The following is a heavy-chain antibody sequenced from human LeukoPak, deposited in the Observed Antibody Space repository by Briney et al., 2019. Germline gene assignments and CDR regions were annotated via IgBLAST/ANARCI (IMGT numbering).Heavy chain of an antibody. D-gene: IGHD4-17*01. CDR2: IYYSGST. CDR1: GGSISSYY. Sequence: SETLSLTCTVSGGSISSYYWSWLRQPPGKGLEWIGYIYYSGSTNYNPSLKSRVTISVDTSKNQFSLKLSSVTAADTAVYYCARFAFDYGDDAVYYYYGMDVWGQGTTVTVSS. V-gene: IGHV4-59*08. J-gene: IGHJ6*02. CDR3: ARFAFDYGDDAVYYYYGMDV.